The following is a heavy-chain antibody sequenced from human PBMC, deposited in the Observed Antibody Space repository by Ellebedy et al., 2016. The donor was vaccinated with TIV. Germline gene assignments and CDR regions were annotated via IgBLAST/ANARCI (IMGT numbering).Heavy chain of an antibody. CDR2: IYSGGST. V-gene: IGHV3-53*01. J-gene: IGHJ5*02. CDR1: GFTVSSNY. CDR3: ATDWVVGARAWFDP. D-gene: IGHD1-26*01. Sequence: GGSLRLSCAASGFTVSSNYMSWVRQAPGKGLEWVSVIYSGGSTYYADSVKGRFTISRDNSKNTLYLQMNSLRAEDTAVYYCATDWVVGARAWFDPWGQGTLVTVSS.